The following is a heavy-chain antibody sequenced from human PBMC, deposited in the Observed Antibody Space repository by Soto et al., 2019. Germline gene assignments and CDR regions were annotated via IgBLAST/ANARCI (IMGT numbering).Heavy chain of an antibody. CDR3: ARRHGLDIDAYY. D-gene: IGHD3-10*01. J-gene: IGHJ4*02. Sequence: SETLSLTCTFSGGSISISTSYWGWMRQPPGKGLEWIASFFIGGNTYYNPSLKSRVTISVDTSKNQFSLKLSSVTAADTVVYFCARRHGLDIDAYYWGQGIMVTV. V-gene: IGHV4-39*01. CDR1: GGSISISTSY. CDR2: FFIGGNT.